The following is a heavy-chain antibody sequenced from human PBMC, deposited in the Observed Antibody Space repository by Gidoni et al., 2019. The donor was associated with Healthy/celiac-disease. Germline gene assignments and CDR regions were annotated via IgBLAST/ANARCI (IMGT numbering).Heavy chain of an antibody. Sequence: EVQLLVSGVGWVQPGGSLILSCAAFGFTFSSYAMSWVRRAPGKGLVWGSAISGSGGSTYYADSVKGRFTISRGNTKNTLYLQMNSLRAGDTAVYYCAKDGGYYFDYWGQGTLVTVSS. V-gene: IGHV3-23*01. J-gene: IGHJ4*02. CDR2: ISGSGGST. CDR3: AKDGGYYFDY. CDR1: GFTFSSYA.